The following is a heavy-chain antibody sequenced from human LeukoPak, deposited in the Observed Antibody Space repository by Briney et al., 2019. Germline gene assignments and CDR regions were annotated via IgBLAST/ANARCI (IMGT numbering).Heavy chain of an antibody. V-gene: IGHV4-34*01. D-gene: IGHD6-13*01. Sequence: SETLSVTCAVYGGSFSGYYWSWIRQPPGKRLEWIGDINHSGSTNYNPSLKSRVTISVDTSKNQFSLKLSSVTAADTAVYYCARGSSSWYGRPFDYWGQGTLVTVSS. CDR3: ARGSSSWYGRPFDY. CDR1: GGSFSGYY. J-gene: IGHJ4*02. CDR2: INHSGST.